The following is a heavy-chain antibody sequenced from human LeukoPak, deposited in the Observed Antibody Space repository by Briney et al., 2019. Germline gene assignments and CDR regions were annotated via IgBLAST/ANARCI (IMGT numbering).Heavy chain of an antibody. D-gene: IGHD4-11*01. V-gene: IGHV3-30*02. Sequence: PSGSLRLSCAAYGFRFSSYGMHWIRQAPGKGLEWMGFTRPDGSNKYYADSVKGRFSISRDNSQNTMFLEMNSLRAEDTAMYYCARDAQRGFDYSNSLQYWGQGILVTVSS. CDR1: GFRFSSYG. CDR2: TRPDGSNK. CDR3: ARDAQRGFDYSNSLQY. J-gene: IGHJ4*01.